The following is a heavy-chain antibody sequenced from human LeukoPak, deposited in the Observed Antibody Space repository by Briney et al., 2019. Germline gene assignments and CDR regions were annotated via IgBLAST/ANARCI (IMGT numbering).Heavy chain of an antibody. CDR3: ARDWGMTVADPNFDY. V-gene: IGHV3-21*06. Sequence: SVKGRFTISRGNDKNSLYLQVNSLRAEDTAVYYCARDWGMTVADPNFDYWGQGTLVTVSA. D-gene: IGHD6-19*01. J-gene: IGHJ4*02.